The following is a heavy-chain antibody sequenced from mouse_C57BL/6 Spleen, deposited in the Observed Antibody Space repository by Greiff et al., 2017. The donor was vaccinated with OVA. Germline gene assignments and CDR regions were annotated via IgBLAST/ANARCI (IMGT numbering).Heavy chain of an antibody. CDR1: GFNIKDYY. CDR2: IDPEDGDT. V-gene: IGHV14-1*01. J-gene: IGHJ4*01. Sequence: EVKLVESGAELVRPGASVKLSCTASGFNIKDYYMHWVKQRPEQGLEWIGRIDPEDGDTEYAPKFQGKATMTADTSSNTAYLRLSSLTSEDTAVYYCTPIYYVYAMDYWGQGTSVTVSS. CDR3: TPIYYVYAMDY. D-gene: IGHD2-1*01.